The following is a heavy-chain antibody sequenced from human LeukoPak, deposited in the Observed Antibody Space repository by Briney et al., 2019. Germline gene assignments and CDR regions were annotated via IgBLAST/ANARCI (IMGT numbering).Heavy chain of an antibody. D-gene: IGHD3-10*01. CDR3: AKAPDYYGSGSYYNGVYYFDY. J-gene: IGHJ4*02. CDR2: ISGSGGST. V-gene: IGHV3-23*01. CDR1: GFTFSSYA. Sequence: GGSLRLSCAASGFTFSSYAMSWVRQAPGKGLEWVSAISGSGGSTYYADSVKGRFTISRDNSKNTLYLRMNSLRAEDTAVYYCAKAPDYYGSGSYYNGVYYFDYWGQGTLVTVSS.